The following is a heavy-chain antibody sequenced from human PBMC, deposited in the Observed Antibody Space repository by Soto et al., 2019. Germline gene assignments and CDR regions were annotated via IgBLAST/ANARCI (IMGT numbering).Heavy chain of an antibody. CDR3: AKASTPDCTNGVCRSVYYYGMDV. CDR1: GFTFDDYT. D-gene: IGHD2-8*01. CDR2: ISWDGGST. Sequence: GGSLRLSCAASGFTFDDYTMHWVRQAPGKGLEWVSLISWDGGSTYYADSVKGRFTISRDNSKNSLYLQMNSLRTEDTALYYCAKASTPDCTNGVCRSVYYYGMDVWGQGTTVTVSS. J-gene: IGHJ6*02. V-gene: IGHV3-43*01.